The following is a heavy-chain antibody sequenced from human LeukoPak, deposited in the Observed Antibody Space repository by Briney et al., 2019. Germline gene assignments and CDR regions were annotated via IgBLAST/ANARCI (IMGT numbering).Heavy chain of an antibody. V-gene: IGHV3-23*01. CDR1: GFTFSSYA. Sequence: GGSLRLSCAASGFTFSSYAMSWVRQAPGKGLEWVSAISGSGGSTYYADSVKGRFTISRDNSKNTLYLQMNSLRAEDTAVYYCAKVVEHYDSSGNYYFRGQGTLVTVSS. CDR3: AKVVEHYDSSGNYYF. D-gene: IGHD3-22*01. J-gene: IGHJ4*02. CDR2: ISGSGGST.